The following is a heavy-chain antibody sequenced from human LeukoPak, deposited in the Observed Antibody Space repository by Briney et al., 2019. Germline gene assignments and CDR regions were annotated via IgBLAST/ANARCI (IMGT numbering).Heavy chain of an antibody. V-gene: IGHV4-34*01. CDR1: GGSFSGYY. D-gene: IGHD5-18*01. CDR2: INHSGST. CDR3: ARKGAQGQLWLGPRLYYFDY. J-gene: IGHJ4*02. Sequence: SETLSLTCALYGGSFSGYYWSWIRQPPGKGLEWIGEINHSGSTNYNPSLKSRVTISVDTSKNQFSLKLSSVTAADTAVYYCARKGAQGQLWLGPRLYYFDYWGQGTLVTVSS.